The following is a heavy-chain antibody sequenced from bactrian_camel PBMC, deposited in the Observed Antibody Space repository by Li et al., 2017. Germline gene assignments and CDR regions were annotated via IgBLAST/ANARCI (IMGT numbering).Heavy chain of an antibody. Sequence: HVQLVESGGGSVQAGGSLRLSCAASGYSISTYCMAWFRQAPGKERERVAVINSGGSSIYADFVKGRFTIARDNTKNTLYLQMNSLKPEDTAVYYCAARRQPDCPGITGTHNYWGQGTQVTVS. CDR2: INSGGSS. D-gene: IGHD8*01. CDR1: GYSISTYC. CDR3: AARRQPDCPGITGTHNY. J-gene: IGHJ4*01. V-gene: IGHV3S53*01.